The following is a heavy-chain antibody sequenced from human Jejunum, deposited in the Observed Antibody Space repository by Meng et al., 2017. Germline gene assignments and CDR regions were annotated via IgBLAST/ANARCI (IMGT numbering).Heavy chain of an antibody. V-gene: IGHV1-2*06. CDR3: ARKNYGSVYYFDY. Sequence: ASVKVSCKASGYTFTAYYMHWVLQAPGQGLEWMGRINPNSGDSNSAQKFQGRVTMTRDTSISTAYMELSSLRSDDTAVYYCARKNYGSVYYFDYWGQGTLVTVSS. CDR2: INPNSGDS. D-gene: IGHD3-10*01. J-gene: IGHJ4*02. CDR1: GYTFTAYY.